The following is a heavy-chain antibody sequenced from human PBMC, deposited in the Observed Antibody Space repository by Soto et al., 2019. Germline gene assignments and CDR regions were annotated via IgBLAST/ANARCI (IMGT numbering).Heavy chain of an antibody. V-gene: IGHV1-2*04. D-gene: IGHD3-22*01. Sequence: ASVKLSCKASGYTFTGYYMHWVRQAPGQGLEWMGWINPNSGGTNYAQKFQGWVTMTRDTSISTAYMELSRLRSDDTAVYYCARVVGYYYDSSGYYGTDAFDIWGQGTKVTVSS. CDR1: GYTFTGYY. CDR2: INPNSGGT. CDR3: ARVVGYYYDSSGYYGTDAFDI. J-gene: IGHJ3*02.